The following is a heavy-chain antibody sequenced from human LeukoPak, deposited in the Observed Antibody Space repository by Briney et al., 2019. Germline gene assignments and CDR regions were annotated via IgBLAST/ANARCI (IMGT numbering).Heavy chain of an antibody. CDR3: ARGPPPGGLSYDSRPNYDY. CDR2: INHSGST. J-gene: IGHJ4*02. V-gene: IGHV4-34*01. CDR1: GGSISSYY. Sequence: PSETLSLTCTVSGGSISSYYWSWIRQPPGKGLEWIGEINHSGSTNYNPSLKSRVTISVDTSKNQFSLKLSSVTAADTAVYYCARGPPPGGLSYDSRPNYDYWGQGTLVTVSS. D-gene: IGHD3-22*01.